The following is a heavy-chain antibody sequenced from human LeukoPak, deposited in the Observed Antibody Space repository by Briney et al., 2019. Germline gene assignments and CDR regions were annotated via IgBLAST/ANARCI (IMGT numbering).Heavy chain of an antibody. Sequence: GGSLRLSCAASGFTFSSYTMHWVRQAPGKGLEWVAVISYDGSNKYYADSVKGRFTISRDNSKNTLYLQMNNLRVEDTAVYYCARGYYYGTYVWGQGTTVTISS. CDR2: ISYDGSNK. V-gene: IGHV3-30*01. CDR3: ARGYYYGTYV. CDR1: GFTFSSYT. J-gene: IGHJ6*02.